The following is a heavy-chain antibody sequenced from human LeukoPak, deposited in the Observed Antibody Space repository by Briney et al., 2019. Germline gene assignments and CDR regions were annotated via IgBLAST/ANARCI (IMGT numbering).Heavy chain of an antibody. V-gene: IGHV4-34*01. D-gene: IGHD3-22*01. CDR1: GGSFSGYY. CDR2: INHSGST. CDR3: ASGSGYYYTGIDY. Sequence: SETLSLTCAVYGGSFSGYYWNWLRQPPGKGLEWIGEINHSGSTNYNPSLKSRVTISVDTSKNQFSLKLSSVTATDTAVYYCASGSGYYYTGIDYWGQGTLVTVSS. J-gene: IGHJ4*02.